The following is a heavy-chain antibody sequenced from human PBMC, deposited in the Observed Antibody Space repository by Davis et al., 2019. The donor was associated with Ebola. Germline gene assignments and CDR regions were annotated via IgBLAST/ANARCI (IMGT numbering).Heavy chain of an antibody. CDR1: GGSISSSSYY. J-gene: IGHJ6*01. CDR2: IYYSGST. Sequence: MPSETLSLTCTVSGGSISSSSYYWGWIRQPPGKGLEWIGTIYYSGSTYYNPSLKSRVTISVDTSKNQFSLKLSSVTAADTAVYYCARLKGTNERGVYYYYGMDVWGQGTTVTVSS. V-gene: IGHV4-39*01. D-gene: IGHD2-8*01. CDR3: ARLKGTNERGVYYYYGMDV.